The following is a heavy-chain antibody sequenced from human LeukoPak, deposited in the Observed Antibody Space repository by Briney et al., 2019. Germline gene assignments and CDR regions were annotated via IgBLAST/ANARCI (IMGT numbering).Heavy chain of an antibody. V-gene: IGHV3-23*01. CDR1: GFAFSSHA. Sequence: GGSLRLSCAASGFAFSSHAMTWVRQAPGKGLEWVSAVSISGDRTYYAHSVKGRFTISRDNSKNTVYLQMNSLRAEDTAVYYCANEIRPNDYWGQGTLVTVSS. CDR2: VSISGDRT. CDR3: ANEIRPNDY. J-gene: IGHJ4*02. D-gene: IGHD4-17*01.